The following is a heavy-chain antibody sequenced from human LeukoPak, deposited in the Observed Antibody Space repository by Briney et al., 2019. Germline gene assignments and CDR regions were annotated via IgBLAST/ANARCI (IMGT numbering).Heavy chain of an antibody. V-gene: IGHV3-7*01. J-gene: IGHJ1*01. Sequence: GGSLRLSCEASGFTFSNYWMTWVRQAPGKGLEWVANIKTDGSEKYYADSVKGRFTISRDNAQNSLYLQINSLRAEDTAAYYCATYSSNNAREFQYWGQGTLVTVSS. CDR1: GFTFSNYW. D-gene: IGHD2-2*01. CDR2: IKTDGSEK. CDR3: ATYSSNNAREFQY.